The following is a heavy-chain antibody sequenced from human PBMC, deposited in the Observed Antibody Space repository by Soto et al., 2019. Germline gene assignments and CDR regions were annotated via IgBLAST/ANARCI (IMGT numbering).Heavy chain of an antibody. CDR1: GLTFSSYG. D-gene: IGHD3-10*01. Sequence: GGSLRLSCAASGLTFSSYGLHWVRQAPGKGLEWVAVISYDGSNKYYADSVKGRFTISRDSSKNTLYLQMNSLRTEDTAVYYCAKGRTYGSGTYRLYYYGMDVWGQGTTVTVSS. V-gene: IGHV3-30*18. J-gene: IGHJ6*02. CDR2: ISYDGSNK. CDR3: AKGRTYGSGTYRLYYYGMDV.